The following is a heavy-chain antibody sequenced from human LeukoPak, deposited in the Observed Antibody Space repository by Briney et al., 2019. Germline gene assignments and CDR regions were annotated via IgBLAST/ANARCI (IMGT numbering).Heavy chain of an antibody. V-gene: IGHV1-24*01. D-gene: IGHD6-6*01. Sequence: ASVKVSCKVSGYTLTELSMHWVRQAPGKGLEWMGGFDPEDGETIYAQKFQGRVTMTEDTSTDTAYMELSSLRSEDTAVYYCATWGIAARPTGYYYYMDVWGKGTTVTVSS. CDR2: FDPEDGET. J-gene: IGHJ6*03. CDR1: GYTLTELS. CDR3: ATWGIAARPTGYYYYMDV.